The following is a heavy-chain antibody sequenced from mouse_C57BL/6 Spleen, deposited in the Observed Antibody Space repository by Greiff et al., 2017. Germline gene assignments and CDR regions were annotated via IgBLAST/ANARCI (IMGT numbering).Heavy chain of an antibody. CDR1: GYSFTGYF. V-gene: IGHV1-20*01. D-gene: IGHD1-1*01. Sequence: VQLQQSGPELVKPGDSVKISCKASGYSFTGYFMNWVMQSHGKSLEWIGRINPYNGDTFYNQKFKGKATLTVDKSSSTAHMELRSLTSEDSAVYDCSRGTTVVSDWYFDVWGTVATVTVSS. J-gene: IGHJ1*03. CDR3: SRGTTVVSDWYFDV. CDR2: INPYNGDT.